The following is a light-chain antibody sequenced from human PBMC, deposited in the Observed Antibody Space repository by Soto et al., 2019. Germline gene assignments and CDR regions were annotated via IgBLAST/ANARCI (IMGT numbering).Light chain of an antibody. Sequence: EIVLSQSPATLSLSPGEGATLSCGASESVYSSYVAWYQQKPGLAPRLFIFDASNRATGIPDRFSGSGSGTDYKLTINRLEPEDIAVYYCQQYGNAPITFGQGTQLEMK. CDR1: ESVYSSY. V-gene: IGKV3D-20*01. CDR2: DAS. J-gene: IGKJ5*01. CDR3: QQYGNAPIT.